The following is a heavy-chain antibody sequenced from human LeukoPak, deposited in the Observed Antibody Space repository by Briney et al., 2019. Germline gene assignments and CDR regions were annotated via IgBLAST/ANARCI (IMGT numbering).Heavy chain of an antibody. J-gene: IGHJ3*02. Sequence: GGSLRLSCAASGFTFSSYLMHWVRQAPGKGLVWVSRINSDGSDTGYADSVKGRFTISRDNAKNTLHLQMNSLRAEDTAVYYCASGGYGAFDIWGQGTMVTVSS. V-gene: IGHV3-74*01. D-gene: IGHD6-13*01. CDR3: ASGGYGAFDI. CDR2: INSDGSDT. CDR1: GFTFSSYL.